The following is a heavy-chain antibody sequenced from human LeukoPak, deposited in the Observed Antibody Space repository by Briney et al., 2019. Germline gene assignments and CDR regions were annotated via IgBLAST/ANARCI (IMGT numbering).Heavy chain of an antibody. J-gene: IGHJ4*02. V-gene: IGHV4-39*01. Sequence: WGWIRQPAGKGLGWVGRIYYTGSTYDNPSLKSRVTISVDTSKNQFSLKLSSVTAADTAVYYCARRGGSGRAFDYWGPGTLVTVAS. CDR2: IYYTGST. CDR3: ARRGGSGRAFDY. D-gene: IGHD1-26*01.